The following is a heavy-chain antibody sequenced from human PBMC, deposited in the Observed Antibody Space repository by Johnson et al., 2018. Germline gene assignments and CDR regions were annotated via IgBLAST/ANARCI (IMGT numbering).Heavy chain of an antibody. CDR3: ARHRSGYLDY. Sequence: QLVESGGGVVQPGRSLRLSCAASGFTFSNYGMHWVRQAPGKRLEWVAVIWYDGSEKYYADSVKGRFTISRDNSKNTLFLQTSTLRAEDTAVYYCARHRSGYLDYWGHGTLVTVSS. V-gene: IGHV3-33*01. CDR1: GFTFSNYG. D-gene: IGHD3-22*01. J-gene: IGHJ4*01. CDR2: IWYDGSEK.